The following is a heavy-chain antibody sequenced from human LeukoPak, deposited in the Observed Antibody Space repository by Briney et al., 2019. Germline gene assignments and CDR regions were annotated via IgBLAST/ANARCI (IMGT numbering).Heavy chain of an antibody. V-gene: IGHV3-23*01. CDR1: GFIFGSYS. J-gene: IGHJ4*02. Sequence: PGGSLRLSCAASGFIFGSYSMTWVRQAPGKGLEWVSVISADSATTFYADSVKGRFTISRDNAKNSLYLQMNSLRAEDTAVYYCARLRGLGFDYWGQGTLVTVSS. CDR2: ISADSATT. D-gene: IGHD3-10*01. CDR3: ARLRGLGFDY.